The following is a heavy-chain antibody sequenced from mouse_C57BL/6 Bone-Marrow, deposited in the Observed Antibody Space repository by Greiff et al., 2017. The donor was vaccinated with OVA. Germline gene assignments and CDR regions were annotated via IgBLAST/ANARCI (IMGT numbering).Heavy chain of an antibody. J-gene: IGHJ1*03. Sequence: EVKLVESGGGLVKPGGSLKLSCAASGFTFSSYTMSWVRQTPEKRLEWVATISGGGGNTYYPDSVKGRFTISRDNAKNTLYLQMSSLRSEDTALYYGARPLYYYGSSYWYFDVWGTGTTVTVSS. V-gene: IGHV5-9*01. D-gene: IGHD1-1*01. CDR2: ISGGGGNT. CDR1: GFTFSSYT. CDR3: ARPLYYYGSSYWYFDV.